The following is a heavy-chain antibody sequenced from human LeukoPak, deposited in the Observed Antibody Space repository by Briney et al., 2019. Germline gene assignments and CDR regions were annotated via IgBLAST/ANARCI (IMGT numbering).Heavy chain of an antibody. CDR2: ISGSGGST. D-gene: IGHD2-15*01. CDR3: AKDLKRLRYCSGGSCYGDWFDP. CDR1: GFTFSSYW. V-gene: IGHV3-23*01. Sequence: GGSLRLSCAASGFTFSSYWMSWVRQAPGKGLEWVSAISGSGGSTYYADSVKGRFTISRDNSKNTLYLQMNSLRAEDTAVYYCAKDLKRLRYCSGGSCYGDWFDPWGQGTLVTVSS. J-gene: IGHJ5*02.